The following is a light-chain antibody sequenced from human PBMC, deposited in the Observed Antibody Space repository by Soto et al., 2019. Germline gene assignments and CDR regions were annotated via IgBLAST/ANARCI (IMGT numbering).Light chain of an antibody. V-gene: IGKV1-33*01. CDR1: QDIKNY. CDR2: DAS. CDR3: QQYDNLPLT. Sequence: IRMTQSPSSFSASTGDRVTITCQASQDIKNYLNWYQQKSGKAPKLLIYDASDLETGVPSRFSGSGSGTDFTFTINSLQPEDIATYYCQQYDNLPLTFGGGTKVDI. J-gene: IGKJ4*01.